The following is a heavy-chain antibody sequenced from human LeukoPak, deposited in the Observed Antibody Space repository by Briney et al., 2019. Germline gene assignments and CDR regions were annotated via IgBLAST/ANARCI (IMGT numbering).Heavy chain of an antibody. V-gene: IGHV1-2*02. D-gene: IGHD6-19*01. CDR1: RYTFTGYY. CDR2: INPNSGGT. Sequence: ASVTVSCKASRYTFTGYYMHWVQQAPGQALEGMGWINPNSGGTNYAQKFQGRVTMTRDTSISTAYMELSRLRSDDTAVYYCARDQQWRLSNWFDPWGQGTLVTVSS. CDR3: ARDQQWRLSNWFDP. J-gene: IGHJ5*02.